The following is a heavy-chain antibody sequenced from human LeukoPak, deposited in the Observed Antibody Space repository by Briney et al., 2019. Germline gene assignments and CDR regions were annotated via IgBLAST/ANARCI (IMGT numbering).Heavy chain of an antibody. Sequence: SETLSPTCAVYGGSFSGYYWSWIRQPPGKGLEWIGEINHSGSTNYNPSLKSRVTISVDTSKNQFFLKLSSVTAADTAVYYCARRPYYDILTGYPKYNWFDPWGQGTLVTVSS. CDR1: GGSFSGYY. J-gene: IGHJ5*02. D-gene: IGHD3-9*01. V-gene: IGHV4-34*01. CDR2: INHSGST. CDR3: ARRPYYDILTGYPKYNWFDP.